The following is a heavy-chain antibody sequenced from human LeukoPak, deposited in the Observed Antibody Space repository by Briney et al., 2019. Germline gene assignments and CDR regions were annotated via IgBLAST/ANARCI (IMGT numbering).Heavy chain of an antibody. CDR1: GGSISSSSYY. Sequence: SETLSHTCTVSGGSISSSSYYWGWIRQPPGKGLEWIGSIYYSGSTYYNPSLKSRVTISVDTSKNQFSLKLSSVTAADTAVYYCARRSIAVFDPWGQGTLVTVSS. CDR3: ARRSIAVFDP. D-gene: IGHD6-6*01. J-gene: IGHJ5*02. V-gene: IGHV4-39*01. CDR2: IYYSGST.